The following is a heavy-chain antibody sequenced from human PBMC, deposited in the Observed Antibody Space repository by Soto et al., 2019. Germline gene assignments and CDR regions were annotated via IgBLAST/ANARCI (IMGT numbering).Heavy chain of an antibody. J-gene: IGHJ6*03. CDR3: AREGVVVVAANRGYYYYMDV. CDR2: INAGNGNT. Sequence: ASVKVSCKASGYTFTSYAMHWVRQAPGQRLEWMGWINAGNGNTKYSQKFQGRVTITRDTSASTAYMELSSLRSEDTAVYYCAREGVVVVAANRGYYYYMDVWGKGTTVTVSS. CDR1: GYTFTSYA. V-gene: IGHV1-3*01. D-gene: IGHD2-15*01.